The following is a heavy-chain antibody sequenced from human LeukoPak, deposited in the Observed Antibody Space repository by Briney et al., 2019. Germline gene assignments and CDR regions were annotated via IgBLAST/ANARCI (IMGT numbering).Heavy chain of an antibody. Sequence: PGGSLRLSCAASGFTFSNFAMIWVRQAPGKGLEWVSAISGSGDKTHYAVSVKGRFTISRDNSKSVLYMQLNSLRLEDTAVYYCGEGHWGRGTLVTVSS. V-gene: IGHV3-23*01. CDR1: GFTFSNFA. J-gene: IGHJ4*02. CDR2: ISGSGDKT. CDR3: GEGH.